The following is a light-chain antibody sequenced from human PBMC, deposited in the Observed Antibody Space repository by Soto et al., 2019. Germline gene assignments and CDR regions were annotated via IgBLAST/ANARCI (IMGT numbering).Light chain of an antibody. Sequence: IQRIQSPSTLSASVGERVTITCRASQSISSWLAWYQQKPGKAPKLLIYDASSLESGVPSRFSGSGSGTEFTLTISSLQPDDFATYYCQQYNSYSTFCQGTKVDIK. J-gene: IGKJ1*01. V-gene: IGKV1-5*01. CDR1: QSISSW. CDR2: DAS. CDR3: QQYNSYST.